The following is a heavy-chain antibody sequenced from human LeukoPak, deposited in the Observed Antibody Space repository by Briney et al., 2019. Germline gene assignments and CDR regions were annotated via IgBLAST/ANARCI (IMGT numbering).Heavy chain of an antibody. D-gene: IGHD5-24*01. Sequence: PAGSLRLSCAAAGFAFSTYWRHWVRQAPGRGLVWVSRISSDGSSTSYADSVKGRFTISRDTAQNSLYLQMNSLRAEDTAVYYCARVGTRMVTIVATYYMDVWGKGTTVSVCS. CDR3: ARVGTRMVTIVATYYMDV. CDR2: ISSDGSST. CDR1: GFAFSTYW. J-gene: IGHJ6*03. V-gene: IGHV3-74*01.